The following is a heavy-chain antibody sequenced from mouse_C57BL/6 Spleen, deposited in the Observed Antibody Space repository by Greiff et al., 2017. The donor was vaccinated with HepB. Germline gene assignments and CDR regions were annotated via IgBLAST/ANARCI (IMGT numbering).Heavy chain of an antibody. J-gene: IGHJ4*01. V-gene: IGHV1-59*01. CDR3: VYGNYVGDY. Sequence: VQLQQPGAELVRPGTSVKLSCKASGYTFTSYWMHWVKQRPGQGLEWIGVIDPSDSYTNYNQKFKGKATLTVDTSSSTAYMQLSSLTSEDSAVYYCVYGNYVGDYWGQGTSVTVSS. CDR2: IDPSDSYT. CDR1: GYTFTSYW. D-gene: IGHD2-10*02.